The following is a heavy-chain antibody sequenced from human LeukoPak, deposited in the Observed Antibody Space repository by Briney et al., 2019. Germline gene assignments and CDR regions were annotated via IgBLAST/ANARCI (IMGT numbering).Heavy chain of an antibody. CDR2: IYISGST. D-gene: IGHD3-10*01. Sequence: SETLSLTCTVSGGSISTYYWSWIRQPAGKGLEWIGRIYISGSTNYNPSLKSRASMSVDTSKNHFSLKLSSVTAADTAVYYCARWTTLVRGFDYWGQGTLVTVSS. V-gene: IGHV4-4*07. CDR1: GGSISTYY. CDR3: ARWTTLVRGFDY. J-gene: IGHJ4*02.